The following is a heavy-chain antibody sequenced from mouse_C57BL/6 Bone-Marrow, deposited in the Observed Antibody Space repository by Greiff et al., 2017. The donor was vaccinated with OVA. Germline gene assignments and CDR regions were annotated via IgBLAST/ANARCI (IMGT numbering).Heavy chain of an antibody. D-gene: IGHD3-2*02. CDR2: ISDGGSYT. CDR3: ARDLNSSGYAFAY. Sequence: EVQVVESGGGLVKPGGSLKLSCAASGFTFSSYAMSWVRQTPEKRLEWVATISDGGSYTYYPDNVKGRFTISRDNAKNNLYLQMSHLKSEDTAMYYCARDLNSSGYAFAYWGQGTLVTVSA. V-gene: IGHV5-4*01. CDR1: GFTFSSYA. J-gene: IGHJ3*01.